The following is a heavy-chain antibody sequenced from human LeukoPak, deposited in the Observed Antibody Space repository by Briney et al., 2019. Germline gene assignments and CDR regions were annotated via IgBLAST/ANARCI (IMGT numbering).Heavy chain of an antibody. CDR3: ARFKQLGRSFDS. D-gene: IGHD1-1*01. J-gene: IGHJ4*02. Sequence: SETLSLTCTVSGGSIGKTSYYWGWIRQPPGKGLEWIGNIYYSGTTYYNPSLKSRVTISVDTSKNQFSLTLNSVTAADTAVYFCARFKQLGRSFDSWGLGSLVTVSS. CDR2: IYYSGTT. V-gene: IGHV4-39*07. CDR1: GGSIGKTSYY.